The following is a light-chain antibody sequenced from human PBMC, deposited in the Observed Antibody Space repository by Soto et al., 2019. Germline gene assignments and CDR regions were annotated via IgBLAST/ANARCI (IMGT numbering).Light chain of an antibody. J-gene: IGKJ1*01. CDR3: QQYEGT. CDR2: DAS. V-gene: IGKV1-5*01. CDR1: QSISSW. Sequence: DIQITQAPSTLSASVGDRVTITCRASQSISSWLAWYQQKPGKAPKLLIYDASSLESGVPSRFSGSGSGTEFTLTISSLQPDDFATYYCQQYEGTLGQGTKVDIK.